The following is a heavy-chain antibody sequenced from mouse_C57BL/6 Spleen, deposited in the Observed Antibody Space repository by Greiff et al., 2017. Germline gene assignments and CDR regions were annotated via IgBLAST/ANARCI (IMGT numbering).Heavy chain of an antibody. CDR1: GFTFSSYA. D-gene: IGHD2-5*01. CDR2: ISSGGDYI. CDR3: TREDYYSNYKDY. J-gene: IGHJ2*01. Sequence: EVKLVESGEGLVKPGGSLKLSCAASGFTFSSYAMSWVRQTPEKRLEWVAYISSGGDYIYYADTVKGRFTVSRDNARNTLYLQMSSLKSEDTAMYYCTREDYYSNYKDYWGQGTTLTVSS. V-gene: IGHV5-9-1*02.